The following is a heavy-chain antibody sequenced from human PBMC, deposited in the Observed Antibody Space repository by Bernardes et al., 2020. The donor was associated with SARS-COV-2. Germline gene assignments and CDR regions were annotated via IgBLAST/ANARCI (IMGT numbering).Heavy chain of an antibody. CDR3: ARHCGRPTCNDFDY. J-gene: IGHJ4*02. CDR1: GDSISSYY. V-gene: IGHV4-59*08. Sequence: SETLSLTCTVSGDSISSYYWSWIRQTPGKGLEWIANINDSGSSRYNPSLKSRAAISVDTSKNEFSLKVSSATAADTAIYYCARHCGRPTCNDFDYWGQGTLVTVSS. D-gene: IGHD2-21*01. CDR2: INDSGSS.